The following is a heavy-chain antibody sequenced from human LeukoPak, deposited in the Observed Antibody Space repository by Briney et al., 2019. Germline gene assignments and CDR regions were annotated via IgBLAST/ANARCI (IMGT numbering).Heavy chain of an antibody. CDR3: ANNIVVVPAAINAPNFDY. D-gene: IGHD2-2*01. J-gene: IGHJ4*02. V-gene: IGHV3-48*03. CDR1: GFTFSSYE. Sequence: GGSLRLSCAASGFTFSSYEMNWVRQAPGKGLEWVSYISSSGSTIYYADSVKGRFTISRDNSKNTLYPQMNSLRAEDTAVYYCANNIVVVPAAINAPNFDYWGQGTLVTVSS. CDR2: ISSSGSTI.